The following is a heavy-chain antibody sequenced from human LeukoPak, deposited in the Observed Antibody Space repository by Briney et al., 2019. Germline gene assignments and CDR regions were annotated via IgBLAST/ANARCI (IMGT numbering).Heavy chain of an antibody. V-gene: IGHV1-69*13. CDR3: ARYCSGGGCEG. CDR1: GGTFSSYA. J-gene: IGHJ4*02. Sequence: ASVKVSCKAPGGTFSSYAVSWVRQAPGQGLEWMGGIIPIFGTANYAQKFQGRVTITADESTSTAYMELSSLRSEDTAVYYCARYCSGGGCEGWGQGTLVTVSS. D-gene: IGHD2-15*01. CDR2: IIPIFGTA.